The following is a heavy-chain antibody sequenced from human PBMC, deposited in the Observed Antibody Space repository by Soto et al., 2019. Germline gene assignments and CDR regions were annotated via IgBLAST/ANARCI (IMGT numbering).Heavy chain of an antibody. Sequence: GGSLRLSCAASGFTFSSYALSWVRQAPGKGLEWVSTISGSGATTYYADSVKGRFTISRDNSKNTLYLQMNSLRAEDTAVYYCAKHLKTTVTTWVDPWGQGTLVTVSS. D-gene: IGHD4-17*01. V-gene: IGHV3-23*01. CDR2: ISGSGATT. CDR1: GFTFSSYA. J-gene: IGHJ5*02. CDR3: AKHLKTTVTTWVDP.